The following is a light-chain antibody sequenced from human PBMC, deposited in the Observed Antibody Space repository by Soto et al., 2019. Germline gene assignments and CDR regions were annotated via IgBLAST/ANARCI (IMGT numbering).Light chain of an antibody. J-gene: IGKJ3*01. V-gene: IGKV1-8*01. Sequence: AIRMTQSPSSFSASTGDRVTITCRASQGISSYLAWYQQKPGKAPKLLIYAASTLQSGVPSRFSSSGSETDFTLTISCLQSEDFATYYCQQYYSYPFTFGPGTKVDIK. CDR3: QQYYSYPFT. CDR1: QGISSY. CDR2: AAS.